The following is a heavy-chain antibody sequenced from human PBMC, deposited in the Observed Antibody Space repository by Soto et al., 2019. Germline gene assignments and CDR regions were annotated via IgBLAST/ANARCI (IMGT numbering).Heavy chain of an antibody. Sequence: QVQLQESGPGLVKPSETLSLTCTVSGGSISSYYWSWIRQPPGKGLEWIGYIYYSGSTNYNPSLKSRVTISVDTSKNHFSLKLSSVTAADTAVYYCARDLAPYYDFWRGGYYYMDVWGKGTTVTVSS. V-gene: IGHV4-59*01. CDR3: ARDLAPYYDFWRGGYYYMDV. CDR1: GGSISSYY. D-gene: IGHD3-3*01. J-gene: IGHJ6*03. CDR2: IYYSGST.